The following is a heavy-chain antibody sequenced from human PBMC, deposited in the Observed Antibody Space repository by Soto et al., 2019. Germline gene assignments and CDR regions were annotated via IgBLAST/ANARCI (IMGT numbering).Heavy chain of an antibody. D-gene: IGHD1-1*01. CDR2: IYYSGST. Sequence: PSETLSLTCTVSGGSIISGGYYWIWIRQHPGKGLEWIGYIYYSGSTYYNPSLKSRVTISVDTSKNQFSLKLSSVTAADTAVYYCARAAHSLKYRPGPTGAFDIWGQGTMVTVSS. J-gene: IGHJ3*02. CDR1: GGSIISGGYY. CDR3: ARAAHSLKYRPGPTGAFDI. V-gene: IGHV4-31*03.